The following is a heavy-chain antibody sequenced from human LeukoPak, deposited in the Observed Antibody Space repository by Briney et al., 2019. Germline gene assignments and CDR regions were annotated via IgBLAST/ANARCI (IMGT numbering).Heavy chain of an antibody. Sequence: KPSQTLSLTCAVSGVSISRGGYSWSWIRQPPGKGLEWIGFIYYSGSTNYNPSLKSRVTISLDTSKNQFSLKLTSVTAADTAVYYCASTYSSGYYWAFDIWGQGTMVTVSS. CDR2: IYYSGST. J-gene: IGHJ3*02. CDR1: GVSISRGGYS. V-gene: IGHV4-61*08. D-gene: IGHD3-22*01. CDR3: ASTYSSGYYWAFDI.